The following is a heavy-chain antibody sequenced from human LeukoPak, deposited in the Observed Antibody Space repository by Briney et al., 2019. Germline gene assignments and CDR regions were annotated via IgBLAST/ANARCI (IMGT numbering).Heavy chain of an antibody. Sequence: PGGSLRLSCTPSGFTFSNYAMNWVRQAPGKGLEWVSGIGSSGGDTYYADSVKGRFTISRDNSKSMLYLQMNSLRADDTVLYYCAKYLMAKGPPYALDVWGQGTTVTVSS. CDR2: IGSSGGDT. CDR1: GFTFSNYA. J-gene: IGHJ6*02. D-gene: IGHD2-8*01. V-gene: IGHV3-23*01. CDR3: AKYLMAKGPPYALDV.